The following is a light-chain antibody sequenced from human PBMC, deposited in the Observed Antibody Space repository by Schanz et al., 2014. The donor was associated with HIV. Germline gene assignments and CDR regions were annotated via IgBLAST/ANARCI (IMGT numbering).Light chain of an antibody. CDR2: AAS. CDR1: QGIGTW. Sequence: DIQMTQSPSRLSASVGDSVTITCRASQGIGTWLAWYQQKPGKAPELLIYAASSWQSGVPSRFSGSGAGTDFTLIISSLQPEDVATYYCQQSYSAPPGTFGQGTKLEIK. J-gene: IGKJ2*01. V-gene: IGKV1-39*01. CDR3: QQSYSAPPGT.